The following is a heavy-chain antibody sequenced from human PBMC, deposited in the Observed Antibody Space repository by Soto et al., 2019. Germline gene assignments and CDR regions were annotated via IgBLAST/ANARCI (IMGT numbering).Heavy chain of an antibody. CDR2: CDPEDGET. D-gene: IGHD1-26*01. V-gene: IGHV1-24*01. Sequence: QVQLVQSGAEVKKPGASVKVSCKVSGYTLTELSIHWVRQAPGKGLEWMGGCDPEDGETIYAQKFQGRVTMTEDTSTATAYVELSSRRSEDTAVYYCETSGIVGARSWLWAFDIWGQGTMVTVSS. J-gene: IGHJ3*02. CDR1: GYTLTELS. CDR3: ETSGIVGARSWLWAFDI.